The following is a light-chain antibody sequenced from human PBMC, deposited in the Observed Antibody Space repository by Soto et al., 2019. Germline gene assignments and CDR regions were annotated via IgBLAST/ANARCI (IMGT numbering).Light chain of an antibody. Sequence: QSALTQPPSASGSFGQSVTISCTGTSSDVGGYNYVSWYQQHPGKAPKLMIYEVSERPSGVPDRFSGSKSGNTASLTVSGLQADEQADYYCSSYSGTNYHYVFGTGIKVTVL. V-gene: IGLV2-8*01. CDR2: EVS. J-gene: IGLJ1*01. CDR1: SSDVGGYNY. CDR3: SSYSGTNYHYV.